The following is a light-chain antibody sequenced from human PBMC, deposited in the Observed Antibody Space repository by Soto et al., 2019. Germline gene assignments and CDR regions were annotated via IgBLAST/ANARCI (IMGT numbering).Light chain of an antibody. CDR1: QSISSSF. V-gene: IGKV3-20*01. J-gene: IGKJ1*01. Sequence: EIVFTQSPGTLSLSPGERATLSCRASQSISSSFLAWYQQRPGQSPRLIIYGASSRATGIPDRFSGSGSGTDFTLTISRXDLEDSAFYYCQQYVTSSWTFGQGTKVDTK. CDR3: QQYVTSSWT. CDR2: GAS.